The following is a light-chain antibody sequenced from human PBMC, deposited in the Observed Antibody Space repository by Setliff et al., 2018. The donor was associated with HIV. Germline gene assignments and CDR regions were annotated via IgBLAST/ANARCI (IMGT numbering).Light chain of an antibody. CDR1: SSDVGSYNY. Sequence: QSALTQPRSVSGSPGQSVTISCTGTSSDVGSYNYDSWYQQHPGKAPKLMIYDVTKRPSGVPDRFSGSKSGNTASLTISGLQAEDGADYYCCSYAGSYTPVIFGGGTKVTVL. V-gene: IGLV2-11*01. J-gene: IGLJ2*01. CDR3: CSYAGSYTPVI. CDR2: DVT.